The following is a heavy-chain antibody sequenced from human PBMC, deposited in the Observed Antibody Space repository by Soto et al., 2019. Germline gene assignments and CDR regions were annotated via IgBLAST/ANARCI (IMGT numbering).Heavy chain of an antibody. J-gene: IGHJ5*02. V-gene: IGHV4-4*02. CDR2: IYHSGST. CDR3: ARERTGTYNWFDP. D-gene: IGHD1-7*01. CDR1: GGKSRNSGG. Sequence: SWGVVGGKSRNSGGWRRVRNPPGKGLEWIGQIYHSGSTNYNPSLKSRVTISVDKSKNQFSLKLSSVTAADTAVYYCARERTGTYNWFDPWGQRTPVPVSS.